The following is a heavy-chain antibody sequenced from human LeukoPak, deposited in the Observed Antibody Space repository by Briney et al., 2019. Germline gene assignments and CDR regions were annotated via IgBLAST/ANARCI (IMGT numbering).Heavy chain of an antibody. CDR2: VSPYSGDT. V-gene: IGHV1-2*02. Sequence: GASVKVSCKASGYTFTGHYMHWVRQAPGQALEWMGWVSPYSGDTNYAQNFEGRVTMTRDTSMSTAFMELSRLTSDDTAVYYCAGVRIEAAGRGLDYWGQGTLVTVSS. CDR1: GYTFTGHY. J-gene: IGHJ4*02. D-gene: IGHD6-13*01. CDR3: AGVRIEAAGRGLDY.